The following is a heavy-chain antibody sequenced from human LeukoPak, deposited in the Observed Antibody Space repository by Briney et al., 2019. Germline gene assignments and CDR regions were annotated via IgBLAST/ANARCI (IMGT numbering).Heavy chain of an antibody. Sequence: SETLSLTCAVYGGPFRGFFWSWIRQAPGKGLEWIGEVSHSGSSNYNPSLKSRINISLDTSKSQFALRLTSVTAADTAVYYCARGIFYGGRNQYIWLDLWGQGTLVTVSS. D-gene: IGHD4-23*01. J-gene: IGHJ5*02. CDR2: VSHSGSS. CDR1: GGPFRGFF. V-gene: IGHV4-34*01. CDR3: ARGIFYGGRNQYIWLDL.